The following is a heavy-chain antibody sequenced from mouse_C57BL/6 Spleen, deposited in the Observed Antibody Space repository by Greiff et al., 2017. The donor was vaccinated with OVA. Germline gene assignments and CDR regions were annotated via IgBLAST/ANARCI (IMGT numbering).Heavy chain of an antibody. CDR2: INPNNGGT. J-gene: IGHJ3*01. CDR3: AGGGYDYFAY. Sequence: EVQLQQSGPELVKPGASVKISCKASGYTFTDYYMNWVKQSHGKSLEWIGDINPNNGGTSYNQKFKGKATLTVDKSSSTAYMELRSLTSEDSAVYYCAGGGYDYFAYWGQGTLVTVSA. V-gene: IGHV1-26*01. CDR1: GYTFTDYY. D-gene: IGHD2-4*01.